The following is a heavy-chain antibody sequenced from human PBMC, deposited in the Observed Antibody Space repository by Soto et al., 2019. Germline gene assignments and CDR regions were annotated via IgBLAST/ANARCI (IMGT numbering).Heavy chain of an antibody. V-gene: IGHV3-7*01. CDR1: GFTFSSDW. CDR3: ARIASSGRGWDG. D-gene: IGHD3-10*01. J-gene: IGHJ6*02. Sequence: EVQLVESGGGLVQPGGSLRLSCVDSGFTFSSDWMSWVRQAPVKGLEWVGNIKQDGSEENYVDSVKGRFTISRDNAKNAMYLQMHSLRAEYTAVYYCARIASSGRGWDGWGQGTTVVVSS. CDR2: IKQDGSEE.